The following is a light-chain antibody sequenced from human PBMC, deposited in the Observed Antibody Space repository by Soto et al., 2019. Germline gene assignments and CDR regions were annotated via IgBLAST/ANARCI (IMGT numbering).Light chain of an antibody. Sequence: QSALTQPPSASGSPGQSVTISCTGTRSDVGAYNYVSWYQQHPGKAPKVMIYEVSKRPSGVPDRFSGSKSGNTASLTVSGLQAEDEAEYYCSSYAGTNRVFGTGTKVTVL. CDR1: RSDVGAYNY. CDR2: EVS. CDR3: SSYAGTNRV. J-gene: IGLJ1*01. V-gene: IGLV2-8*01.